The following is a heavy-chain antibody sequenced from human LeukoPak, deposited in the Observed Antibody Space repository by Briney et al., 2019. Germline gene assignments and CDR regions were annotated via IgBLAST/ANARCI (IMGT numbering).Heavy chain of an antibody. CDR2: IYHSGSP. CDR1: GGSISSNNW. D-gene: IGHD1-1*01. Sequence: SGTLSLTCAVSGGSISSNNWWGWVRQPPGKGLEWIGEIYHSGSPNYNPSLKSRVTISVDKSRNHFSLNLSSVTAADTAVYYCARVNINNWHSCDYWGQGTLVTDSS. V-gene: IGHV4-4*02. J-gene: IGHJ4*02. CDR3: ARVNINNWHSCDY.